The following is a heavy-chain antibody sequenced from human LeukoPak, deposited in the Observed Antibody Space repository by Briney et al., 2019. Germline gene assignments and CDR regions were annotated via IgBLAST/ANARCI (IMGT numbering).Heavy chain of an antibody. J-gene: IGHJ5*02. CDR2: INTSVGST. V-gene: IGHV1-46*01. Sequence: GASVKVSCKASGYTFSSYCMHWVRQAPGQGLEWMGIINTSVGSTSYAQSFQGRVAMTRETSTSTVYMELSSLRSDDTAVYYCARAPSYDILTGSSDNWFDPWGQGTLVTVSS. CDR1: GYTFSSYC. CDR3: ARAPSYDILTGSSDNWFDP. D-gene: IGHD3-9*01.